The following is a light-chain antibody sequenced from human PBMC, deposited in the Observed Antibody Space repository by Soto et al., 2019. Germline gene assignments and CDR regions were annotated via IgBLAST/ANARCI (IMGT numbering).Light chain of an antibody. CDR1: QSVSSN. V-gene: IGKV3-20*01. CDR3: QQYGSSPWT. J-gene: IGKJ1*01. Sequence: IVMTHSPATLSVYPWESAVGYCRASQSVSSNLAWYQQKPGQAPRVLIYDASTRATGIPDRFSGSGSGTDFTLTISRLEPEDFAMYYCQQYGSSPWTFAQRAKVDI. CDR2: DAS.